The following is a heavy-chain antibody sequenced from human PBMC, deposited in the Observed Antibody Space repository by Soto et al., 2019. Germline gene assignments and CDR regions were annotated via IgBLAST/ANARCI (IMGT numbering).Heavy chain of an antibody. CDR2: IYHSGST. CDR3: ARVETPGGYEANWFDP. D-gene: IGHD5-12*01. Sequence: QVQLQESGPGLVKPSGTLSLTCAVSSGSISSSNWWSWVRQPPGKGLEWIGEIYHSGSTNYNPSLKSRVYMSVDQSKDQFALKLSSVTAADTAVYYCARVETPGGYEANWFDPGGQGTLVTVSS. J-gene: IGHJ5*02. V-gene: IGHV4-4*02. CDR1: SGSISSSNW.